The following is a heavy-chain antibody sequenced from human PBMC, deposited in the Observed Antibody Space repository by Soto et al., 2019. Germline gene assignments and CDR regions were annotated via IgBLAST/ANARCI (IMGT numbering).Heavy chain of an antibody. CDR2: FDPEDGET. Sequence: GASVKVSCKVSGYTLTELSIHWVRQAPGKGLEWMGGFDPEDGETIYAQKLQGRVTMTTDTSTSTAYMELRSLRSDDTAVYYCARGVGSGTYYNQYNWFDPWGQGTLVTVSS. V-gene: IGHV1-24*01. CDR3: ARGVGSGTYYNQYNWFDP. CDR1: GYTLTELS. D-gene: IGHD3-10*01. J-gene: IGHJ5*02.